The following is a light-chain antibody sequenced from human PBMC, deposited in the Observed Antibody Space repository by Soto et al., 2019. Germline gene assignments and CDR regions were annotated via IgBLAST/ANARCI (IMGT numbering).Light chain of an antibody. J-gene: IGLJ3*02. CDR2: RNS. Sequence: QSVLTQPPSVSGAPGQTVTISCTGSSSNLGADYDVHWYQQFPGTAPKLLIFRNSNRPSGVPDRFSGSKSGTSASLAITGIQAEDEADYYCQSYDISLSAWVFGGGTKVTVL. CDR3: QSYDISLSAWV. V-gene: IGLV1-40*01. CDR1: SSNLGADYD.